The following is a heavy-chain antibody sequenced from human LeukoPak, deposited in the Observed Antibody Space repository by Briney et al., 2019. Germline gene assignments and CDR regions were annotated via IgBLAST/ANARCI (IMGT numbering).Heavy chain of an antibody. CDR1: GYTFTSYG. D-gene: IGHD2-2*01. J-gene: IGHJ5*02. V-gene: IGHV1-18*01. Sequence: GASVKVSRKASGYTFTSYGISWVRQAPGQGLEWMGWISAYNGNTNYAQKLQGRVTMTTDTSTSTAYMELRSLRSDDTAVYYCARGSIVVVPAAEGPWGQGTLVTVSS. CDR2: ISAYNGNT. CDR3: ARGSIVVVPAAEGP.